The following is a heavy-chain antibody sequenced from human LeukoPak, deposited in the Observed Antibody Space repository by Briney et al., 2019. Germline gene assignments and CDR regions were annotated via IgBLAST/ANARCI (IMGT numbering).Heavy chain of an antibody. CDR3: ARDPRGSWERFGFDF. CDR2: INSDGSST. CDR1: GFTFSSYW. Sequence: GGSLRLSCAASGFTFSSYWMHWVRQAPGKGLVWVSRINSDGSSTSYADSVKGRFTMSRDNAKNTLYLQMNSLRAEDTAVYYCARDPRGSWERFGFDFWGQGTLVTVSS. J-gene: IGHJ4*02. V-gene: IGHV3-74*01. D-gene: IGHD1-26*01.